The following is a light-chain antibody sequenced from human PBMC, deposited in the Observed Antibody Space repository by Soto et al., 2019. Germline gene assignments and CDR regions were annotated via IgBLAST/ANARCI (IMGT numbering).Light chain of an antibody. Sequence: QSALTQPPSASGSPGQSVTISRTGTSSDVGGYNYVSWYQQYPGRAPELMIYEVTKRPSGVPDRFSGSKSGNTASLTVSGLQAEDEADYYCSSYAASNNFYFVFGGGTKVTV. J-gene: IGLJ3*02. V-gene: IGLV2-8*01. CDR3: SSYAASNNFYFV. CDR1: SSDVGGYNY. CDR2: EVT.